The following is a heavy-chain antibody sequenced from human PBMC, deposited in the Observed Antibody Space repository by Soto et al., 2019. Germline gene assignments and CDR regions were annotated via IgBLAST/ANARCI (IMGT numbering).Heavy chain of an antibody. J-gene: IGHJ3*02. Sequence: SETLSLTGTVSGGSVSSGSYYWSWIRQPPGKGLEWIGDIYYSGSTNYNPSLKSRVTISVDTSKNHFSLKLSSVTAADTAVYYCARERIIVVPAAMTHDAFDIWGQGTMVTVSS. D-gene: IGHD2-2*01. CDR3: ARERIIVVPAAMTHDAFDI. CDR1: GGSVSSGSYY. V-gene: IGHV4-61*03. CDR2: IYYSGST.